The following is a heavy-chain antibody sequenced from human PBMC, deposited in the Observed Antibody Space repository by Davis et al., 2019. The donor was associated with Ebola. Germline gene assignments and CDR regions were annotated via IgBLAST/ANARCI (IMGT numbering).Heavy chain of an antibody. CDR1: GGSFSKYY. D-gene: IGHD3-10*01. Sequence: SETLSLTCAVYGGSFSKYYWSWTRQSPGKGLEWIGEIHRSGTTNYNPSLKSRVTMSLDTSKNQFSMKLSSVTAADTAVYYCARDIGVMLYYYYGMDVWGKGTTVTVSS. CDR3: ARDIGVMLYYYYGMDV. J-gene: IGHJ6*04. CDR2: IHRSGTT. V-gene: IGHV4-34*01.